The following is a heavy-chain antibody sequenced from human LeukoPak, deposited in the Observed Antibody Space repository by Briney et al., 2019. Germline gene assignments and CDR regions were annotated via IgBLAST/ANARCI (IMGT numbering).Heavy chain of an antibody. D-gene: IGHD5-12*01. CDR2: IYSGGCT. CDR3: ARHSRSGSGGYENAFDI. Sequence: SETLSLTCTVSGGSISSSSYYWDWIRQSPGKGLEWIGNIYSGGCTYYTPSLKSRVTISVDTSKNQFSLKLSSVTAADTAIYFCARHSRSGSGGYENAFDIWGQGTMVTVSS. J-gene: IGHJ3*02. CDR1: GGSISSSSYY. V-gene: IGHV4-39*01.